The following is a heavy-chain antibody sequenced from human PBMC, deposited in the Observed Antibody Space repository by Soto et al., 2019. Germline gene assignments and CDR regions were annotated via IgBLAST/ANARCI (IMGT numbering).Heavy chain of an antibody. D-gene: IGHD3-22*01. CDR2: IYHSGST. CDR3: ARARMNISGDYYPPYHFAY. J-gene: IGHJ4*02. CDR1: GGSISSGGYS. Sequence: SETLSLTCAVSGGSISSGGYSWSWIRQPPGKGLEWIGYIYHSGSTYYNPSLKSRVTISVDRSKNQFSLKLSSVTAADTAVYYCARARMNISGDYYPPYHFAYCGQGTLVTVSS. V-gene: IGHV4-30-2*01.